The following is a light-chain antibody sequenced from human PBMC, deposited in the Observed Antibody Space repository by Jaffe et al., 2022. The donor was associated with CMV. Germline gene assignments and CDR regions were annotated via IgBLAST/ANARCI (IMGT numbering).Light chain of an antibody. CDR2: YDT. J-gene: IGLJ3*02. CDR3: QVWDRISDHRV. Sequence: SEVLTQPPSVSAAPGKTARISCGVNSTGTTSVHWYQQKTGQAPVLVIGYDTDRPSGIPERFSGFNSGNTATLIIGRVEAGDEADYYCQVWDRISDHRVFGGGTKLTVL. CDR1: STGTTS. V-gene: IGLV3-21*04.